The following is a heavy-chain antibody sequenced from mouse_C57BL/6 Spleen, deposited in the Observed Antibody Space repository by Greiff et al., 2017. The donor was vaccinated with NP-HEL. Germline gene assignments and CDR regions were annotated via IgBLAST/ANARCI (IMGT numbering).Heavy chain of an antibody. CDR3: ARDYGYDAAWFAY. D-gene: IGHD2-2*01. CDR1: GYSFTDYN. V-gene: IGHV1-39*01. Sequence: EVQLQQSGPELVKPGASVKISCKASGYSFTDYNMNWVKQSNGKSLEWIGVINPNYGTTSYNQKFKGKATLTVDQSSNTAYLQLSSLTSEDTAVYYCARDYGYDAAWFAYWGQGTLVTVSA. J-gene: IGHJ3*01. CDR2: INPNYGTT.